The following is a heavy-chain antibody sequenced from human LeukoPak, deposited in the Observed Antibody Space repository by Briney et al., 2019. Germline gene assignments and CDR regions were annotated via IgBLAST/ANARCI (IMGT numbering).Heavy chain of an antibody. Sequence: ASVKVSCKASGYTFTGYYMHLVRQAPGQGLEWMGWINPNSGGTNYAQKFQGRVTMTRDTSISTAYMELSRLRSDDTAVYYCARSPRRATYYYYMDVWGEGTTVTVSS. CDR1: GYTFTGYY. CDR2: INPNSGGT. CDR3: ARSPRRATYYYYMDV. V-gene: IGHV1-2*02. J-gene: IGHJ6*03.